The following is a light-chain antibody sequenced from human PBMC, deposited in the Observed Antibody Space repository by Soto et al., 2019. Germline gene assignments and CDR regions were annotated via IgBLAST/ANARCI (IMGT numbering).Light chain of an antibody. Sequence: QSVLTQPPSVSGAPGQRVTISCSGTSSSIGAGYEVHWYHQLPGTAPKLVVSGNGNRPSGVPDRFSASTSGTSASLAITVLQAEDEGDYYCQSYDSTLSARYVFGTGTKVTVL. V-gene: IGLV1-40*01. CDR3: QSYDSTLSARYV. CDR2: GNG. CDR1: SSSIGAGYE. J-gene: IGLJ1*01.